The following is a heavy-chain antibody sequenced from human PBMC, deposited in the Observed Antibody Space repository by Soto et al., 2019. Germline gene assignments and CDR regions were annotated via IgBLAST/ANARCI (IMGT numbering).Heavy chain of an antibody. Sequence: PGGSLRLSCAVSGFTVSSNYMSWVRQAPGKGLEWVSVIYSDGGTYYADSVKGRFTLSRDNSKNTLYLQINSLRAEDTAVYYCARQPHPPPCSGGSCYWFDPWGQGTLVTVSS. CDR1: GFTVSSNY. D-gene: IGHD2-15*01. V-gene: IGHV3-66*04. J-gene: IGHJ5*01. CDR2: IYSDGGT. CDR3: ARQPHPPPCSGGSCYWFDP.